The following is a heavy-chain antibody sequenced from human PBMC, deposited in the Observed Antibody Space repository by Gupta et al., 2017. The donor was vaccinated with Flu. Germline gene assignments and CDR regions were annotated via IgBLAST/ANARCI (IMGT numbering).Heavy chain of an antibody. CDR2: ISSSGSTI. D-gene: IGHD1-14*01. V-gene: IGHV3-48*03. CDR1: GFTFSSYE. CDR3: AREQPDNRRRVLFDY. J-gene: IGHJ4*02. Sequence: EVQLVESGGGLVQPGGSLRLSCAASGFTFSSYEMNWVRQAPGKGLEWVSYISSSGSTIYYADSVKGRFTISRDNAKNSLYLQMNSLRAEDTAVYYCAREQPDNRRRVLFDYWGQGTLVTVSS.